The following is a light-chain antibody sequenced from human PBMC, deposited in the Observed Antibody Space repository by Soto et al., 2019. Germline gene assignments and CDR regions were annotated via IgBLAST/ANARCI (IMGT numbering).Light chain of an antibody. V-gene: IGLV2-14*01. CDR3: NSYTSSSTVV. Sequence: QSVLTQPASVSGSPGQSITISCTGTSSDVGGYNSVSWYQQHPGKAPKLMIYDVSNRPSGVSNRFSGSKSGNTASLTISGLQAEDEADYYCNSYTSSSTVVFGGGT. CDR1: SSDVGGYNS. CDR2: DVS. J-gene: IGLJ2*01.